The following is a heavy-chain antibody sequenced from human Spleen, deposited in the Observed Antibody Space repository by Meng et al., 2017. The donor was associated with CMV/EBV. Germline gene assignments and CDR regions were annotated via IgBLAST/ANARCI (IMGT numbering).Heavy chain of an antibody. D-gene: IGHD3-22*01. J-gene: IGHJ4*02. V-gene: IGHV1-69*05. Sequence: SGGIFSNYAISWVRQAPGQGLEWMGGIIPLFGTAKYAQKFQGRVTVTTDESTRTAYMELRSLRSEDTAVYYCASNAYDRTGYYYTFDYWGQGTPVTVSS. CDR3: ASNAYDRTGYYYTFDY. CDR2: IIPLFGTA. CDR1: GGIFSNYA.